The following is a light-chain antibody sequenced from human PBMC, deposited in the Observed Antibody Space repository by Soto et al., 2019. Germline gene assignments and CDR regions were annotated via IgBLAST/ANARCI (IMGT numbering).Light chain of an antibody. CDR2: TND. V-gene: IGLV1-44*01. Sequence: QSVLTQPPSAAGTPGQRITISCSGSSSNIGSNSVNWYRQFPGTATNLLIYTNDQRPSGVPDRFSGSKSGTSASLAISGLQSEDEADYYCAVWDDRRRGWALGGGTKLTVL. CDR1: SSNIGSNS. J-gene: IGLJ3*02. CDR3: AVWDDRRRGWA.